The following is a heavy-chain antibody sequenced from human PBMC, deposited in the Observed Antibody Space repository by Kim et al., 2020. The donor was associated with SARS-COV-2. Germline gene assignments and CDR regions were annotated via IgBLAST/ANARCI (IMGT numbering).Heavy chain of an antibody. J-gene: IGHJ4*02. D-gene: IGHD2-15*01. CDR3: ATAAAAHWGFDF. V-gene: IGHV1-46*03. Sequence: SSAQKFQGRVTMTRDTSTSTVYMELSSLRSEDTAMYYCATAAAAHWGFDFWGPGSLVTVSS.